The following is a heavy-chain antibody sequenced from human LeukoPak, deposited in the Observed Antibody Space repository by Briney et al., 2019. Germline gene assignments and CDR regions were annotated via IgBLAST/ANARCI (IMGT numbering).Heavy chain of an antibody. CDR3: ARVFDSGSQAYFYYMDV. V-gene: IGHV4-59*01. CDR2: IYYSGST. CDR1: GGSISSYY. Sequence: PSETLSLTCTVSGGSISSYYWSWIRQPPGKGLEWSGYIYYSGSTNYNPSLKSRVTISVDTSKNQFSLKLSSVTAADTAVYYCARVFDSGSQAYFYYMDVWGKGTTVTISS. D-gene: IGHD3-10*01. J-gene: IGHJ6*03.